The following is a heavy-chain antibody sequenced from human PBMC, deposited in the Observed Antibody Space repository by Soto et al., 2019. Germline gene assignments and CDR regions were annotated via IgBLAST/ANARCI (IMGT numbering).Heavy chain of an antibody. CDR2: IYSGGST. CDR3: ARDLLRSSTSFAMGDSSYYGMDV. Sequence: GGSLRLSCAASGFTVSSNYMSWVRQAPGKGLEWVSVIYSGGSTYYADSVKGRFTISRDNSKNTLYLQMNSLRAEDTAVYYCARDLLRSSTSFAMGDSSYYGMDVWGQGTTVTVSS. D-gene: IGHD2-2*01. J-gene: IGHJ6*02. V-gene: IGHV3-66*01. CDR1: GFTVSSNY.